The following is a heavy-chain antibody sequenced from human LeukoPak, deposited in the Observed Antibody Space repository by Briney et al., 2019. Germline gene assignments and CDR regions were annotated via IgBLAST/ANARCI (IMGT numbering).Heavy chain of an antibody. Sequence: APVKVSCKASGYTFTGYYMHWVRQAPGQGLEWMGWINPNSGGTNYAQKFQGRVTMTRDTSISTAYMELSRLRSDDTAVYYCAREKWELREGAFDIWGQGTMVTVSS. V-gene: IGHV1-2*02. CDR2: INPNSGGT. CDR1: GYTFTGYY. D-gene: IGHD1-26*01. CDR3: AREKWELREGAFDI. J-gene: IGHJ3*02.